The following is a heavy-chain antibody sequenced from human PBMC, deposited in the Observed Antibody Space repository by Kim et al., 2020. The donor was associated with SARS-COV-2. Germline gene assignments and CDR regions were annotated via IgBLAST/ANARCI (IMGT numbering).Heavy chain of an antibody. Sequence: SETLSLTCTVSGGSISSYYWSWIRQPPGKGLEWIGYIYYSGSTNYNPSLKSRVTISVDTSKNQFSLKLSSVTAADTAVYYCARLIRVVAANYYAFDYWGQGTLVTVSS. CDR3: ARLIRVVAANYYAFDY. CDR2: IYYSGST. CDR1: GGSISSYY. D-gene: IGHD2-15*01. J-gene: IGHJ4*02. V-gene: IGHV4-59*08.